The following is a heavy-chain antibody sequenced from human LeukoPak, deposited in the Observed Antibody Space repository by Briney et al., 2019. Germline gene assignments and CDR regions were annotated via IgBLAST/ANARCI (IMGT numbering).Heavy chain of an antibody. D-gene: IGHD6-6*01. CDR3: ARRASYTSSFFDY. J-gene: IGHJ4*02. V-gene: IGHV4-59*08. CDR2: IYHTGST. Sequence: PSETLSLTCTVSGGSISSYYWSWIRQPPGKGLEWIGCIYHTGSTNYNSSLKSRVTMSVDTSKNQFSLQVSSVTAADTAVYYCARRASYTSSFFDYWGQGILVTVSS. CDR1: GGSISSYY.